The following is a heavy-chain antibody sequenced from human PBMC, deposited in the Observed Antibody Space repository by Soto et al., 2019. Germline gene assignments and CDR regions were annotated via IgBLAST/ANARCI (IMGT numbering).Heavy chain of an antibody. CDR3: GVEMATLYYFDY. V-gene: IGHV2-5*02. D-gene: IGHD5-12*01. CDR1: GFSLSTSGVG. J-gene: IGHJ4*02. Sequence: QITLKESGPTLVKPTQTLTLTCTFSGFSLSTSGVGVGWIRQPPGKALEWLALIYWDDDKRYSPSLKSRLTIXKXXANDQLVLTMTNMDPVDTATYYCGVEMATLYYFDYWGQGTLVTVSS. CDR2: IYWDDDK.